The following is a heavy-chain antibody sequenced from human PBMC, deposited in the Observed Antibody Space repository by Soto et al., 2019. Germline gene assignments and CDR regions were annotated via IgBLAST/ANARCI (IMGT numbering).Heavy chain of an antibody. CDR2: INHSGST. CDR3: ARGFNSNDYYGMDI. V-gene: IGHV4-34*01. J-gene: IGHJ6*02. Sequence: SETLSLTCAVYGGSFSRYYWSWIRQPPGKGLEWIGEINHSGSTNYNPSLKSRVTISVDTSKNQFSLKLSSVTAADTAVYYCARGFNSNDYYGMDIWCQGTTVTVSS. D-gene: IGHD4-4*01. CDR1: GGSFSRYY.